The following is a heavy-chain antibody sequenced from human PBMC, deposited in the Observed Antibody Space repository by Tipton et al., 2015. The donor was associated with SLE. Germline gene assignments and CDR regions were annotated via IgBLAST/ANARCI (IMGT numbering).Heavy chain of an antibody. CDR3: ARDSSRGGGTFDY. V-gene: IGHV3-66*02. Sequence: SLRLSCAASGFSVNGNYMSWVRQAPGKGLEWLSVVYGGGSTYYPDSVEGRFTISRDNSKNTLFLQMNSLRPEDTAMYYCARDSSRGGGTFDYWGQGTLVTVSS. J-gene: IGHJ4*02. D-gene: IGHD3-16*01. CDR1: GFSVNGNY. CDR2: VYGGGST.